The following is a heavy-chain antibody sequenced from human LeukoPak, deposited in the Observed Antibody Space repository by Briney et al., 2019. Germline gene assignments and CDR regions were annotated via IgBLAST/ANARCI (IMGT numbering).Heavy chain of an antibody. CDR2: ISSSSSYI. Sequence: GGSLRLSCAASGFTFSSYSMNWVRQAPGKGLEWVSSISSSSSYIYYADSVKGRFTISRDNAKSSLYLQMNSLRAEDTAVYYCARGRGYSYGADDFDYWGQGTLVTVSS. CDR1: GFTFSSYS. J-gene: IGHJ4*02. CDR3: ARGRGYSYGADDFDY. D-gene: IGHD5-18*01. V-gene: IGHV3-21*01.